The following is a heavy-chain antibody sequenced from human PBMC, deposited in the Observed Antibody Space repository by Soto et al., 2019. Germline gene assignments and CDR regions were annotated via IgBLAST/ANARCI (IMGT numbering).Heavy chain of an antibody. CDR3: SHHTITPANNWFDP. V-gene: IGHV2-5*01. D-gene: IGHD2-2*01. CDR2: IYWNDDK. Sequence: QITLKESGPTLVKPTQTLTLTCTFSGISLTTSGVGVGWIRQPPGKTLVWHALIYWNDDKRYSPSLRGRLTSTEDTPKNQVGLAMTNIDTVDTATYYCSHHTITPANNWFDPWGLGTLVTVSS. CDR1: GISLTTSGVG. J-gene: IGHJ5*02.